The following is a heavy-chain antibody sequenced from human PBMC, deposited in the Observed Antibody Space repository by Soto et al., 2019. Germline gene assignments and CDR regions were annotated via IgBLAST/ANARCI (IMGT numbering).Heavy chain of an antibody. V-gene: IGHV4-31*03. CDR3: ARGEWGYCSSTSCYQPAGLDP. CDR2: IYYSGST. D-gene: IGHD2-2*01. Sequence: QVQLQESGPGLVKPSQTLSLTCTVSGGSISSGGYYWSWIRQHPGKGLEWIGYIYYSGSTYYNPSLKSRVTISVDTSKNQFSLKLSSVTAADTAVYYCARGEWGYCSSTSCYQPAGLDPWGQGTLVTVSS. CDR1: GGSISSGGYY. J-gene: IGHJ5*02.